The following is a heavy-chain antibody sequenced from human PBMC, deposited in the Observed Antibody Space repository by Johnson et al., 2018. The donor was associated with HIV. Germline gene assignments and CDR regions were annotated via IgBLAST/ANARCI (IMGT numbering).Heavy chain of an antibody. D-gene: IGHD3-22*01. J-gene: IGHJ3*02. Sequence: QVQLVESGGGLVKHGGSLRLSCVASGFTFSDYHMSWIRQAPGKGLEWVSYISSSGNTIYNADSVKARFPISRDNAKNSLYLQLNSLRAEDTAVYYCARDRGGYYSDSSGLDAFDIWGQGTMVTVSS. V-gene: IGHV3-11*04. CDR2: ISSSGNTI. CDR3: ARDRGGYYSDSSGLDAFDI. CDR1: GFTFSDYH.